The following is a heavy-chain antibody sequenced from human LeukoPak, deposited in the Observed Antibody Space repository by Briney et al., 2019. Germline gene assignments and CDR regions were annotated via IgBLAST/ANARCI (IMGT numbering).Heavy chain of an antibody. CDR2: INHSGST. CDR1: GGSFSGYY. J-gene: IGHJ4*02. CDR3: ARTGYYAQYFDY. D-gene: IGHD3-9*01. V-gene: IGHV4-34*01. Sequence: SETLSLTCAVSGGSFSGYYWSWIRQSPGKGLEWIGEINHSGSTNYNPSLKSRVTISVDTSKNQFSLKLNSVTAADTAVYYCARTGYYAQYFDYWGQGTLVTVSS.